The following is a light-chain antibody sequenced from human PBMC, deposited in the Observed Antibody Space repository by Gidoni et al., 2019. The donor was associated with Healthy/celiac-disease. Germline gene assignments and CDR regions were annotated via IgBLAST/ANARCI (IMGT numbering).Light chain of an antibody. V-gene: IGKV3-15*01. Sequence: EIVMTQSPAPLSLSPGERATLSCTASQSDNSNLAWYQQKPGQAPRLLLYGASTRATGIPARFSGSGSGTEFTLTISSLQSEDFAVYYCQQHNNWPPWTFGQGTKVEIK. CDR2: GAS. CDR3: QQHNNWPPWT. CDR1: QSDNSN. J-gene: IGKJ1*01.